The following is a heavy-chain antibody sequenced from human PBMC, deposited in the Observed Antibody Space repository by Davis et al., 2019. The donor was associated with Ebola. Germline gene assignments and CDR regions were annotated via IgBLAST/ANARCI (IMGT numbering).Heavy chain of an antibody. CDR3: AKAKVVVAANYFDY. Sequence: GESLKISCAASGFTFSSYSMNWVRQAPGKGLEWVSYISSSSSTIYYADSVKGRFTISRDNAKNSLYLQMNSLRAEDTAVYYCAKAKVVVAANYFDYWGQGTLVTVSS. CDR1: GFTFSSYS. V-gene: IGHV3-48*01. D-gene: IGHD2-15*01. CDR2: ISSSSSTI. J-gene: IGHJ4*02.